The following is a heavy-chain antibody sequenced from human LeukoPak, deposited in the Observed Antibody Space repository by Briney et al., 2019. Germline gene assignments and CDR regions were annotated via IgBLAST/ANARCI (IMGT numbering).Heavy chain of an antibody. J-gene: IGHJ6*02. D-gene: IGHD2-2*01. CDR1: GFTFSTYG. Sequence: QTGGSLRLSCAAAGFTFSTYGMHWVRQAPGKGLEWVAFIRYDGSNKYYADSVKGRLTISRDNSKNTLYLQMNTLRVEDRAVYFCAKDQRTMTRRMDVWGQGTAVIVSS. V-gene: IGHV3-30*02. CDR3: AKDQRTMTRRMDV. CDR2: IRYDGSNK.